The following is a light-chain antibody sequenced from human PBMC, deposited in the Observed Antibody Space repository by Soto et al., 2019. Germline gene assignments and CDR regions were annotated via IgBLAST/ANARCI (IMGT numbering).Light chain of an antibody. J-gene: IGLJ2*01. CDR2: DTT. V-gene: IGLV1-40*01. CDR3: QSFDSSRIGLL. Sequence: QSALTQPPSASGSPGQSVTISCTGSHSDIGAGYGVHWYQQFPHSAPKLLIYDTTNRPSGVPDRFSGSRSGTSASLAITGLQAEDEADYYCQSFDSSRIGLLFGGGTKLTVL. CDR1: HSDIGAGYG.